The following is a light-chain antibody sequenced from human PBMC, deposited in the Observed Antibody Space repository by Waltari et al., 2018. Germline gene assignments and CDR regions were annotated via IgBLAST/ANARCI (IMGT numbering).Light chain of an antibody. Sequence: QSALTQPASVSGSTGQSSTIPCTGTSSDVGSYNLVSWYQQHPGKAPKLMIYEGSKRPSGVSNRFSGSKSGNTASLTISGLQAEDEADYYCCSYAGSSTVVFGGGTKLTVL. J-gene: IGLJ2*01. V-gene: IGLV2-23*01. CDR1: SSDVGSYNL. CDR2: EGS. CDR3: CSYAGSSTVV.